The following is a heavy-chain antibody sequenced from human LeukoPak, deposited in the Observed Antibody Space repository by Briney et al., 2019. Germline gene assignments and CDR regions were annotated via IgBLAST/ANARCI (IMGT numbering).Heavy chain of an antibody. V-gene: IGHV3-7*01. CDR1: KFTFSSYW. D-gene: IGHD1-1*01. Sequence: GGSLRLSCAASKFTFSSYWMSWVRQAPGKGLEWVANIKQDGSEKYYVDSVKGRFTISRDNAKNLLYLQMDSLRVEDTAIYYCARDPRTVRIWGQGTLVTVSS. CDR3: ARDPRTVRI. CDR2: IKQDGSEK. J-gene: IGHJ4*02.